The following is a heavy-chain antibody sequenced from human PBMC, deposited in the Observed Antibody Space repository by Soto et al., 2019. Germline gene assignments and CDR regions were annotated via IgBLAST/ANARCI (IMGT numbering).Heavy chain of an antibody. J-gene: IGHJ1*01. CDR3: ARDRCTNGVCYAPSDD. CDR1: GFIFSTYA. D-gene: IGHD2-8*01. V-gene: IGHV3-64*01. Sequence: EVKLVESGGGLVQPGGSLRLSCATSGFIFSTYAMHWVRQAPGKGLEYVSAISSNGRSTYYANSVKGRFTISRDNSKNTLYLHMDSLRAEDMAVYYCARDRCTNGVCYAPSDDWGQGTLVTVSS. CDR2: ISSNGRST.